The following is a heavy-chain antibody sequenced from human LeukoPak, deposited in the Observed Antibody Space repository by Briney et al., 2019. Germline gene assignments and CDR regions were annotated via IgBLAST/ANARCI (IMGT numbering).Heavy chain of an antibody. CDR3: ARWEEMATTLDY. D-gene: IGHD5-24*01. J-gene: IGHJ4*02. CDR1: GFTFSSYA. CDR2: ISSNGGST. V-gene: IGHV3-64*01. Sequence: GGSLRLSCAAPGFTFSSYAMHWVRQAPGKGLEYVSAISSNGGSTYYANSVKGRFTISRDNSKNTLYLQMGSLRAEDMAVYYCARWEEMATTLDYWGQGTLVTVSS.